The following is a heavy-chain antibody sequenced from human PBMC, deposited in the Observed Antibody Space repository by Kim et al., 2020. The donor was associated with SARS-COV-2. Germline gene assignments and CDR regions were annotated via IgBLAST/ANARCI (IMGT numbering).Heavy chain of an antibody. V-gene: IGHV3-43*02. Sequence: GGSLRLSCAASGFTFDDYAMHWVRQAPGKGLEWVSLISGDGGSTYYADSVKGRFTISRDNSKNSLYLQMNSLRTEDTALYYCAKDKWWRGTQGYFDYWGQGTLVTVSS. D-gene: IGHD2-8*01. CDR1: GFTFDDYA. CDR2: ISGDGGST. J-gene: IGHJ4*02. CDR3: AKDKWWRGTQGYFDY.